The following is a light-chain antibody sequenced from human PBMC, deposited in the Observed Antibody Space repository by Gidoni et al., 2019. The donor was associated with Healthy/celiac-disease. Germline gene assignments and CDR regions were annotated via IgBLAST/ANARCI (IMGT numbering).Light chain of an antibody. Sequence: QRAQSPSCLSASVGDRVTITCRARQSISSYLNWYQQKPGKAPKLLIYAASSLQSGVPSRFRASGSRTAVTLTTSSLQPEDFATYYCQQRYSNPPVTFXQXTRLXIK. V-gene: IGKV1-39*01. J-gene: IGKJ5*01. CDR2: AAS. CDR3: QQRYSNPPVT. CDR1: QSISSY.